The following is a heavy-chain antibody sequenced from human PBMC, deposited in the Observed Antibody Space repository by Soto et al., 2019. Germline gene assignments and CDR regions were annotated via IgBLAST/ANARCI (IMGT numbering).Heavy chain of an antibody. Sequence: PSETLSLTCAVYGGSFSGYYWSWIRQPPGKGLEWIGEINHSGSTNYNPSLKSRVTISVDTSKNQFSLKLSSVTAADTAVYYCARAVVVVPAAPQYNWFDPWGQGTLVT. CDR3: ARAVVVVPAAPQYNWFDP. J-gene: IGHJ5*02. V-gene: IGHV4-34*01. CDR1: GGSFSGYY. D-gene: IGHD2-2*01. CDR2: INHSGST.